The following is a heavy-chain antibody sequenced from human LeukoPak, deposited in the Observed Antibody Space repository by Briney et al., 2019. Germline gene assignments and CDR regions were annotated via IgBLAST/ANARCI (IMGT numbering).Heavy chain of an antibody. Sequence: GESLKISCKGSGYSFTSYWIGWVRQMPGKGLEWMGIIYPGDSDTRYSPSFQGQVTISADKSISTAYLQWSSLKASDTAMYYCARGDCYNNVYYGMDVWGQGTTVTVSS. CDR1: GYSFTSYW. V-gene: IGHV5-51*01. CDR3: ARGDCYNNVYYGMDV. D-gene: IGHD5-24*01. CDR2: IYPGDSDT. J-gene: IGHJ6*02.